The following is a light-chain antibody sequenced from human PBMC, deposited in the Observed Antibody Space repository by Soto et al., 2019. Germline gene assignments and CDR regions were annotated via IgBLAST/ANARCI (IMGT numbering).Light chain of an antibody. Sequence: SYELTQPPSVSVAPEKTTTITWGGNNIGDKRVHWYRQKSGQAPALLISYDSDRPSGIPERFSGSNSGNTATLTIRRVEAGDEADYYCQVWDIMTDNYVFGGGTKLTVL. CDR3: QVWDIMTDNYV. CDR2: YDS. J-gene: IGLJ1*01. CDR1: NIGDKR. V-gene: IGLV3-21*04.